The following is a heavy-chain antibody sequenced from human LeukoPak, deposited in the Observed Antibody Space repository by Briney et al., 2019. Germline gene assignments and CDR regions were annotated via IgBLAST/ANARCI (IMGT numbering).Heavy chain of an antibody. V-gene: IGHV4-34*01. J-gene: IGHJ4*02. D-gene: IGHD5-12*01. CDR1: GGSFSGYY. CDR2: INHSGST. Sequence: PSETLSLTCAVYGGSFSGYYWSWIRQPPGKGLEWIGEINHSGSTNYNPSLKSRVTISVDTSKNQFSLKLSSVTAADTAVYYCATVYSGYDVVGEDYWGQGTLVTVSS. CDR3: ATVYSGYDVVGEDY.